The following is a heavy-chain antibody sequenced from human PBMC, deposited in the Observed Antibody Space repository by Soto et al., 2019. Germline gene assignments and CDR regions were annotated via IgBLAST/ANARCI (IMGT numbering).Heavy chain of an antibody. J-gene: IGHJ4*02. D-gene: IGHD4-17*01. CDR3: ARDGTEYYGEYYDY. CDR2: IGTRGNTK. CDR1: VFTFSDYY. Sequence: GGSLRLSCATSVFTFSDYYMSWIRQARGKGLEWVSYIGTRGNTKYYADSVRGRFTISRDNAKNSLYLQMNSLRADDTAVYYCARDGTEYYGEYYDYWGQGIPVTVSS. V-gene: IGHV3-11*01.